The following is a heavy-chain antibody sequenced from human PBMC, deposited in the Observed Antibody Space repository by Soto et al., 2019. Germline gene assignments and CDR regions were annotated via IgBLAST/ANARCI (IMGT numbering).Heavy chain of an antibody. V-gene: IGHV4-34*01. CDR2: INHSGST. D-gene: IGHD6-13*01. CDR1: GGSFSGYY. CDR3: ARGVSSSWYDYHYGLDV. Sequence: PSETLSLTCAVYGGSFSGYYWSWIRQPPGKGLEWIGEINHSGSTNYNPSLKSRVTISVDTSKNQFSLNLTSVTAADTAVFYCARGVSSSWYDYHYGLDVWGLGTTVTVSS. J-gene: IGHJ6*02.